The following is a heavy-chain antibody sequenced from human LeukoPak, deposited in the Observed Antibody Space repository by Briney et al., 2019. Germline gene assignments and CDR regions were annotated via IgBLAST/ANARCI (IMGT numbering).Heavy chain of an antibody. CDR2: IYYSGST. Sequence: SETLSLTCTVSGGSISSGDYYWSWIRQPPGKGLEWIGYIYYSGSTYYNPSLKSRVTISVDTSKNQFSLKLSSVTAADTAVYYCARDRYCSSTSCYTDAFDIWGQGTMVTVSS. CDR3: ARDRYCSSTSCYTDAFDI. V-gene: IGHV4-30-4*08. CDR1: GGSISSGDYY. J-gene: IGHJ3*02. D-gene: IGHD2-2*02.